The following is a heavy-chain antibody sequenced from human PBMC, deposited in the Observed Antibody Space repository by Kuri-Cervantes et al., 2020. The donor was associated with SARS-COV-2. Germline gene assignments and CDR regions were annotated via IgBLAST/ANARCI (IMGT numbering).Heavy chain of an antibody. CDR3: ARGKAEITMIVMIITSGAYYFDY. J-gene: IGHJ4*02. CDR1: GGSLSSSSSY. CDR2: IKHTGST. V-gene: IGHV4-39*07. Sequence: SESLSLTCTVSGGSLSSSSSYWGWIRQPPGKGLEWIGEIKHTGSTNYNPSLKSRVTISVDTSKNQFSLRLNPVTAADTAVYYCARGKAEITMIVMIITSGAYYFDYWGLGSLVTVSS. D-gene: IGHD3-22*01.